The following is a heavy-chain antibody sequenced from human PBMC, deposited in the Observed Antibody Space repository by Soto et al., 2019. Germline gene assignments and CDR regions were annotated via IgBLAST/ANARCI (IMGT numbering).Heavy chain of an antibody. D-gene: IGHD1-1*01. CDR3: AAATYNWNALFDS. CDR2: IWYDGSNQ. CDR1: GHSFSSYA. Sequence: GGSLRLSCAASGHSFSSYAMHWVRQAPGKGLEWVAGIWYDGSNQNYAEFVEGRFTISRDNSENTLYLQMNSLRAEDTAVYSCAAATYNWNALFDSWGQGTLVTVSS. V-gene: IGHV3-33*03. J-gene: IGHJ4*02.